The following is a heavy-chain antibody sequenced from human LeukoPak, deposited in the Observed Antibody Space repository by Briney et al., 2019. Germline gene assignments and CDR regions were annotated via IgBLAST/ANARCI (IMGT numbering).Heavy chain of an antibody. Sequence: PGGSLRLSCAASGFTFRNYAMNWVRQAPGKGLEWVSGISVSGGSTYYADSVKGRFTISGDNSKNTLYLQMNSLRAEDTAVYYCAKDTGSSGYYYISDGFDIWGQGTMVTVSS. V-gene: IGHV3-23*01. D-gene: IGHD3-22*01. J-gene: IGHJ3*02. CDR2: ISVSGGST. CDR3: AKDTGSSGYYYISDGFDI. CDR1: GFTFRNYA.